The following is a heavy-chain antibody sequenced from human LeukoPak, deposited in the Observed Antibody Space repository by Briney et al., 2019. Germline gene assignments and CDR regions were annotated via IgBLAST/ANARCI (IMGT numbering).Heavy chain of an antibody. CDR3: ARAVHSSDWYPNWFDP. CDR2: ISSSSSYI. Sequence: PGGSLRLSCAASGFIFSNYAMSWVRQAPGKGLEWVSSISSSSSYIYYADSVKGRFTISRDNAKNSLYLQMNSLRAEDTAVYYCARAVHSSDWYPNWFDPWGQGTLVTVSS. CDR1: GFIFSNYA. J-gene: IGHJ5*02. V-gene: IGHV3-21*01. D-gene: IGHD6-19*01.